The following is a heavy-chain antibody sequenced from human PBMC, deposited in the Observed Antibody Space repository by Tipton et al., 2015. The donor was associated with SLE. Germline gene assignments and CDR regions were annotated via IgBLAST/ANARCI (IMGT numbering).Heavy chain of an antibody. Sequence: TLSLTCSVSGVSIRRGSYFWTWIRQPAGKGLEWIGRIYHTGSTKYNPSLESRVTMSVDTSKNQFSLKLTSVTAADTAVYFCARGFGSYVAFHIWGPGAMVTVSS. D-gene: IGHD1-26*01. J-gene: IGHJ3*02. CDR1: GVSIRRGSYF. CDR2: IYHTGST. V-gene: IGHV4-61*02. CDR3: ARGFGSYVAFHI.